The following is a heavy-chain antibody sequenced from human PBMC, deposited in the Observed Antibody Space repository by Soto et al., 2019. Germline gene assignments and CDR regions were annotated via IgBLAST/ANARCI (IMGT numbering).Heavy chain of an antibody. CDR2: ISGFNGNT. CDR1: GYTFTSYG. Sequence: QVQLVQSGAEVKKPGASVKVSCKASGYTFTSYGISWVRQAPGQGPEWMGWISGFNGNTNYAQNVQDRVTMTTDKSTSTVYMEVRILRSDDTAVYYCARSPEYSSSSGAFDYWGQGTLVTVSS. D-gene: IGHD6-6*01. J-gene: IGHJ4*02. CDR3: ARSPEYSSSSGAFDY. V-gene: IGHV1-18*01.